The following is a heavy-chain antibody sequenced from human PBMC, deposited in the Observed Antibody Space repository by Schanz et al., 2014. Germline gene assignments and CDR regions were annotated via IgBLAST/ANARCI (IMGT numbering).Heavy chain of an antibody. CDR1: GFTFTTYY. Sequence: QVRLVQSGAEVKKPGAAVKLSCEASGFTFTTYYIFWVRQAPGQGLEWMGMINPSGGSTRYAQKFQGRVTMTRDTSTNTVYMELSSLRSEDTAVYYCAREKSGSYYPDDYWGQGTLVTVSS. J-gene: IGHJ4*02. D-gene: IGHD1-26*01. V-gene: IGHV1-46*01. CDR2: INPSGGST. CDR3: AREKSGSYYPDDY.